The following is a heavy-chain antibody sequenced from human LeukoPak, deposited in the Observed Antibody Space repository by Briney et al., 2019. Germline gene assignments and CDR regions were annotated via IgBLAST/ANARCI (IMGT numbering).Heavy chain of an antibody. Sequence: SSETLSLTCTVSGNSIRSSSYYWGWIRQSPGKGLEWIGSIYYSGSTYYSASFKSRVTISVDTSQNQFSLKLRSVTAADRAVYYCASRYYYDTRGYFLHWGQGTLVTVSS. V-gene: IGHV4-39*01. CDR3: ASRYYYDTRGYFLH. CDR1: GNSIRSSSYY. CDR2: IYYSGST. D-gene: IGHD3-22*01. J-gene: IGHJ1*01.